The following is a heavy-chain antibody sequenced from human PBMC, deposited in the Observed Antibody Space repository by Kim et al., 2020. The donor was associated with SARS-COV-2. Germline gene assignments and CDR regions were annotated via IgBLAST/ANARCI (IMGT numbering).Heavy chain of an antibody. V-gene: IGHV3-49*02. J-gene: IGHJ6*02. Sequence: KGRFTISRDDSKSIAYLQMNSLKTEDTAVYYCTRDRVVRQYNYYYYGMDVWGQGTTVTVSS. D-gene: IGHD3-10*01. CDR3: TRDRVVRQYNYYYYGMDV.